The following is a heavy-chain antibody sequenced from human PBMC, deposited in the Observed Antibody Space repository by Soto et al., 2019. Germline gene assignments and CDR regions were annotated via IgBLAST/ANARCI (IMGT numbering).Heavy chain of an antibody. V-gene: IGHV3-23*01. CDR3: AKASAPGGTYFPLWF. Sequence: EVRLLESGGGLVQPGGSLRLSCIASGFAFSTYAMIWARQAPGKGLEWVSSISDSGASTSYADSERGRLSIFRDNSKNTLYLQMNSLRAEDTAVYYCAKASAPGGTYFPLWFWGQGTLVTVSS. D-gene: IGHD1-26*01. J-gene: IGHJ4*02. CDR1: GFAFSTYA. CDR2: ISDSGAST.